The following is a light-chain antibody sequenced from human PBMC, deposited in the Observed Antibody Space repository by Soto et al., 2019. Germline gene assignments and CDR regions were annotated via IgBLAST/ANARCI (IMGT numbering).Light chain of an antibody. CDR2: GNN. J-gene: IGLJ3*02. V-gene: IGLV1-40*01. Sequence: QSVVTQPPSVSGAPGQRVSISCTGSSSNIAAGYDVHWYQQLPGAAPKLLIYGNNIQPSGVPDRFSGAKSGTSASLAITGLQDEDEADYYCQSYDSSLSGLGVFGGGTKLTVL. CDR3: QSYDSSLSGLGV. CDR1: SSNIAAGYD.